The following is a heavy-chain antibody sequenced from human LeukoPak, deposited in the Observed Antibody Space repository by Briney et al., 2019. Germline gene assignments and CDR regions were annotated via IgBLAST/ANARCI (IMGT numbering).Heavy chain of an antibody. CDR2: INSDGSST. J-gene: IGHJ4*02. CDR3: ARVDGYNQPTTYFDY. V-gene: IGHV3-74*01. CDR1: GFTFSSYA. D-gene: IGHD5-24*01. Sequence: GGSLRLSCAASGFTFSSYAMHWVRQAPGKGLVWVSRINSDGSSTSYADSVKGRFTISRDNAKNTLYLQMNSLRAEDTAVYYCARVDGYNQPTTYFDYWGQGTLVTVSS.